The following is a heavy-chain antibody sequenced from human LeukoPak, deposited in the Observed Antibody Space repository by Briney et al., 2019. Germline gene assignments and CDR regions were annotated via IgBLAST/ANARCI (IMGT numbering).Heavy chain of an antibody. D-gene: IGHD4-23*01. Sequence: GSLRLSCAASGFTFNSYAFNWVRQAPGKGLEWVSSIGTSDGSTSYADSVKGRFTISRDNSQNTLYLQMNSLRADDTAVYYCAKYGGGRERGFDYWGQGTLLTVSS. V-gene: IGHV3-23*01. CDR1: GFTFNSYA. CDR3: AKYGGGRERGFDY. J-gene: IGHJ4*02. CDR2: IGTSDGST.